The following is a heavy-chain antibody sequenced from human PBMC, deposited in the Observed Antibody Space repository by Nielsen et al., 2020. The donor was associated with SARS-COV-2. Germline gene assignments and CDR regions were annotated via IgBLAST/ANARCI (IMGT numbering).Heavy chain of an antibody. CDR3: ATAYGGR. V-gene: IGHV4-30-4*01. J-gene: IGHJ4*02. Sequence: PGKGLERIGSIYFSGSTYYNPSLKRRLTISVDTSKNQFSLKVTSLTAADTAVYYCATAYGGRWGQGTLVTVSS. D-gene: IGHD4-17*01. CDR2: IYFSGST.